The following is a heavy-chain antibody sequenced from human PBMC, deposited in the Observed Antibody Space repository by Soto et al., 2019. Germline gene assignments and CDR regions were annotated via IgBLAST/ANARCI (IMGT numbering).Heavy chain of an antibody. V-gene: IGHV4-34*01. CDR3: ARLLGYCSSTSCYFSAWYYYGMYV. CDR1: GGSFSGYY. J-gene: IGHJ6*02. CDR2: INHSGST. Sequence: ETLSLTCAVYGGSFSGYYWSWIRQPPGKGLEWIGEINHSGSTNYNPSLKSRVTISVDTSKNQFSLKLSSVTAADTAVYYCARLLGYCSSTSCYFSAWYYYGMYVWGQGTTVTVSS. D-gene: IGHD2-2*01.